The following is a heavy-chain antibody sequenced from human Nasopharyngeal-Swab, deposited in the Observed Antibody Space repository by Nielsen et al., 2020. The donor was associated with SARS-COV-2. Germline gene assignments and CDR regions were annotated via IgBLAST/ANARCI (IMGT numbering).Heavy chain of an antibody. CDR2: IIPIYGTT. CDR3: ARESLPSNYDDSRGYAGYAFDI. J-gene: IGHJ3*02. CDR1: GDTFNNNA. D-gene: IGHD3-22*01. V-gene: IGHV1-69*13. Sequence: SVKVSCKASGDTFNNNAISWVRQAPGQGLEWMGGIIPIYGTTNRAQKFQGRLTITADDTTNTAYMELSSLRSEDTAVYYCARESLPSNYDDSRGYAGYAFDIWGQGTMVTVSS.